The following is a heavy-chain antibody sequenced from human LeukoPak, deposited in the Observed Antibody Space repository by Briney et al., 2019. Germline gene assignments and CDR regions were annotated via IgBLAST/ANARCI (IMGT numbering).Heavy chain of an antibody. CDR2: IGSSGVTT. D-gene: IGHD4-17*01. J-gene: IGHJ5*02. CDR1: GFTFSNSA. Sequence: PGGSLRLSCAASGFTFSNSAMTWVRQAPGKGLEWVSAIGSSGVTTYYADSVKGRFTISRDNSKNTLYLQMNSLRAEDTAIYYCAIIFTTVTTGGSWGQGTLVTVSS. CDR3: AIIFTTVTTGGS. V-gene: IGHV3-23*01.